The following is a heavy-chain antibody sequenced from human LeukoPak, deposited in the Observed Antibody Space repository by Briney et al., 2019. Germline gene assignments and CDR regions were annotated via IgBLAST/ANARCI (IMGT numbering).Heavy chain of an antibody. J-gene: IGHJ4*02. CDR3: ATYYSDTSARD. CDR2: INPNSGGT. V-gene: IGHV1-2*02. CDR1: GHTFTAYY. D-gene: IGHD3-22*01. Sequence: ASVKVSCKASGHTFTAYYMFWVRQAPGQGLEWMGWINPNSGGTNSAPKFQGRVTMTGDTSISTAYMELSGLTSDGTAVYFCATYYSDTSARDWGQGTLVTVSS.